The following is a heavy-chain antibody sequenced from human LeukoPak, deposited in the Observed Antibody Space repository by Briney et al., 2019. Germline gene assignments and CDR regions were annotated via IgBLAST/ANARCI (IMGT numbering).Heavy chain of an antibody. CDR3: ARGSGYSSGWDPY. Sequence: EGSLRLSCAASGFTFSSYGMHWVRQAPGKGLEWVAVIWYDGSNKYYADSVKGRFTISRDNSKNTLYLQMNSLRAEDTAVYYCARGSGYSSGWDPYWGQGTLVTVSS. CDR1: GFTFSSYG. CDR2: IWYDGSNK. D-gene: IGHD6-19*01. J-gene: IGHJ4*02. V-gene: IGHV3-33*01.